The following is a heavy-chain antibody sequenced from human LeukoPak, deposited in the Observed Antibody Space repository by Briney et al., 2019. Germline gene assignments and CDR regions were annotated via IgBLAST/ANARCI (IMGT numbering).Heavy chain of an antibody. J-gene: IGHJ4*02. CDR3: TTSSHYGDYYFDY. Sequence: GGSLRLSCAASGFTFSNAWMSWVRQAPGKGLEWVGRIKSKTDGGTTDYAARVKGRFTISRDDSKNTLYLQMNSLKTEDTAVYYCTTSSHYGDYYFDYWGQGTLVTVSS. V-gene: IGHV3-15*01. CDR1: GFTFSNAW. CDR2: IKSKTDGGTT. D-gene: IGHD4-17*01.